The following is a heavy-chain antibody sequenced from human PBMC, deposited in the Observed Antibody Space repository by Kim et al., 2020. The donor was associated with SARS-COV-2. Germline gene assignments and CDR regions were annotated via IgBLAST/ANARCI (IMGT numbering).Heavy chain of an antibody. CDR3: ARAGAMSGNHFDF. V-gene: IGHV4-4*07. Sequence: NDHPSLKSRGSMSVATSKNQFSLRVYSVTAADTAVYYCARAGAMSGNHFDFWGQGTLVTVSS. J-gene: IGHJ4*02.